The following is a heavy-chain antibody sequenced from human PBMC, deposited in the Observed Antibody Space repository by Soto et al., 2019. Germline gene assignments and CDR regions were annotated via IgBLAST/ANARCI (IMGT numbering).Heavy chain of an antibody. V-gene: IGHV4-61*01. CDR1: GGSVSSGSYY. CDR2: IYYSGST. D-gene: IGHD6-6*01. J-gene: IGHJ4*02. CDR3: ARGKYSSSPVVDY. Sequence: XATLSLACTVSGGSVSSGSYYWSWIRQPPGKGLEWIGYIYYSGSTNYNPSLKSRVTISVDTSKNQFSLKLSSVTAADTAVYYCARGKYSSSPVVDYWGQGTLVTVSS.